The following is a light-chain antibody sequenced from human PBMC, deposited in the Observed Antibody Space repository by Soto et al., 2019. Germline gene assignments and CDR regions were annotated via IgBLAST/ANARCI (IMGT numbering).Light chain of an antibody. CDR1: QSVSSSY. Sequence: EIVLTQSPGTLSLSPGERATLSCRASQSVSSSYLAWYQQKPGQAPRLLIYNAFNRATGIQDRFSGSGSGTDFTLTIRRLEPEDFAVYYCQQYGSSPGTFGGGTKVDIK. CDR2: NAF. J-gene: IGKJ4*01. CDR3: QQYGSSPGT. V-gene: IGKV3-20*01.